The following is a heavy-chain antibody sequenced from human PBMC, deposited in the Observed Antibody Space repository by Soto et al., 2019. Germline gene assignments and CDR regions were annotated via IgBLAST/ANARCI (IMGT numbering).Heavy chain of an antibody. V-gene: IGHV4-59*01. Sequence: VQLQESGPGLVKPSETLSLTCTVSGGSISSYYWSWIRQPPGKGLEWIGYIYYSGSTNYNPSLKSRVTVSVDTSKNQFSLKLSSVTAADTAVYYCARGPGGNALFFDYWAQGTLVTVSS. CDR2: IYYSGST. D-gene: IGHD2-15*01. J-gene: IGHJ4*02. CDR3: ARGPGGNALFFDY. CDR1: GGSISSYY.